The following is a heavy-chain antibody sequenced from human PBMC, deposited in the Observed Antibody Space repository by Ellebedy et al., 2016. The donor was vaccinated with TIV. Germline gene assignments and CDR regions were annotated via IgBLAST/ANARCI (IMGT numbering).Heavy chain of an antibody. CDR3: ARRGLADF. Sequence: GESLKISCETSGYTFSNYWIGWVRQKPGKGLEWMGSIYAGDSETKYSPSLQGHITISVDKSVSTTYLHLSSLRVSDSAMYFCARRGLADFWGQGTLITVSS. J-gene: IGHJ4*02. CDR2: IYAGDSET. D-gene: IGHD3/OR15-3a*01. V-gene: IGHV5-51*01. CDR1: GYTFSNYW.